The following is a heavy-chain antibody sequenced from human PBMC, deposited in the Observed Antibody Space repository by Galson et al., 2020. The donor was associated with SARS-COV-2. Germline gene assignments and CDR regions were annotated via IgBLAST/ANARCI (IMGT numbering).Heavy chain of an antibody. Sequence: GGSLRLSCAASGFTFSSYGMHWVRQAPGKGLEWVAFIRYDGSNKYYADSVKGRFTISRDNSKNTLYLQMNSLRAEDTAVYYCAKEGVDSGSYVTYYYMDVWGKGTTVTVSS. CDR1: GFTFSSYG. CDR3: AKEGVDSGSYVTYYYMDV. J-gene: IGHJ6*03. D-gene: IGHD1-26*01. CDR2: IRYDGSNK. V-gene: IGHV3-30*02.